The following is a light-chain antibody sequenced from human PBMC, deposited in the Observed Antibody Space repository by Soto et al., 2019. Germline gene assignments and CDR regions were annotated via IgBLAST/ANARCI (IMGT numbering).Light chain of an antibody. J-gene: IGLJ2*01. Sequence: SYELTQPPSVSVAPGKTARITCGGNNIGSKSVHWYQQKPGQAPVLVIYYDSDRPSGIPERFSGSNSGNTATLTISRVEPGDEADYYCQVWDSSSDPHVVFGGGTQLTVL. V-gene: IGLV3-21*04. CDR1: NIGSKS. CDR2: YDS. CDR3: QVWDSSSDPHVV.